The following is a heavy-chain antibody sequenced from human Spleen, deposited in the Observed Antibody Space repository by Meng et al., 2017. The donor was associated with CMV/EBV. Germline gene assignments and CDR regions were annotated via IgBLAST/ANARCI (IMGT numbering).Heavy chain of an antibody. V-gene: IGHV4-4*02. J-gene: IGHJ4*02. D-gene: IGHD2-2*01. CDR1: GTSISTSKW. CDR3: ARVTEYGGNCFDS. Sequence: AVSGTSISTSKWWSWVRQPPGKGLEWIGEVYHSGYTNYNPSLKSRVTMSVDRSKNQFSLKLDSVTAADTAVYYCARVTEYGGNCFDSWGQGTLVTVSS. CDR2: VYHSGYT.